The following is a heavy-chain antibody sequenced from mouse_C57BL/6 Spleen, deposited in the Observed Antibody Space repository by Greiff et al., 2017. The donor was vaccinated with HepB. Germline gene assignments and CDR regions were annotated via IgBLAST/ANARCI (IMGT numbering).Heavy chain of an antibody. CDR1: GYTFTSYW. D-gene: IGHD1-1*01. Sequence: VQLQQPGAELVRPGTSVKLSCKASGYTFTSYWMHWVKQRPGQGLEWIGVIDPSDSYTNYNQKFKGKATLTVDTSSSTAYMQLSSLTSEDSAVYYCARGDLLPYDAMDYWGQGTSVTVSS. V-gene: IGHV1-59*01. CDR2: IDPSDSYT. CDR3: ARGDLLPYDAMDY. J-gene: IGHJ4*01.